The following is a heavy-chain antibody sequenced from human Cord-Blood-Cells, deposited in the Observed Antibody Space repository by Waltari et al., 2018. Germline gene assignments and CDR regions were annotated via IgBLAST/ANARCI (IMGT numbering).Heavy chain of an antibody. D-gene: IGHD1-26*01. J-gene: IGHJ3*02. CDR3: AADRGGSYGPDAFDI. CDR2: IVVGSGNT. CDR1: GFTFTSSA. V-gene: IGHV1-58*01. Sequence: QMQLVQSGPEVKKPGTSVKVSCKASGFTFTSSAVQWVRQARGQRLEWIGWIVVGSGNTNYAPKFQERVTITRDMSTSTAYMELSSLRSEDTAVYYCAADRGGSYGPDAFDIWGQGTMVTVSS.